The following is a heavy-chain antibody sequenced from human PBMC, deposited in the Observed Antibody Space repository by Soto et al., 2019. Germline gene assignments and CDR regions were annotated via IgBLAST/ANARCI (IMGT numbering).Heavy chain of an antibody. CDR1: GFTFSSYA. V-gene: IGHV3-30-3*01. J-gene: IGHJ6*02. CDR2: ISYDGSNK. D-gene: IGHD6-13*01. CDR3: ARDRAISAAGYYYYYGMDV. Sequence: QVQLVESGGGVVQPGRSLRLSCAASGFTFSSYAMHWVRQAPGKGLEWVAVISYDGSNKYYADSVKGRFTISRDNSKITLYLQMNSLRAEDTAVYYCARDRAISAAGYYYYYGMDVWGQGTTVTVSS.